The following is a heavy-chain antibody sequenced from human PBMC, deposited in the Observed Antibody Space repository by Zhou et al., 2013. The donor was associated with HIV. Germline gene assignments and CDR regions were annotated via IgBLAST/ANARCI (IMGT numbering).Heavy chain of an antibody. CDR1: GYTFSNYY. Sequence: QVQLVQSGAEVKKPGASVKVSCQTSGYTFSNYYMHWVRQAPGQGLEWMGMINPISRGTVYAQKFQGRVTMTGDTSTTTVYMEMSSLRSEDTAMYYCARTTLYDRTGSYYGFDYWGQGTLVTVSS. J-gene: IGHJ4*02. D-gene: IGHD3-22*01. V-gene: IGHV1-46*01. CDR2: INPISRGT. CDR3: ARTTLYDRTGSYYGFDY.